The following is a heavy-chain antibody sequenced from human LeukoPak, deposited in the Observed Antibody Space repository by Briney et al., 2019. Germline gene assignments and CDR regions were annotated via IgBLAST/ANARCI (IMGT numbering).Heavy chain of an antibody. CDR2: KYYRSKWYN. CDR3: ARDPRSYWYFDL. V-gene: IGHV6-1*01. CDR1: GDSVPSNSAA. J-gene: IGHJ2*01. Sequence: SQTLSLTCAISGDSVPSNSAAWNWIRQSPSRGLELLGRKYYRSKWYNEYAVSGQSRITINPDTSKNQFSLQLNSVTPEDTAVYYCARDPRSYWYFDLWGRGTLVTVSS.